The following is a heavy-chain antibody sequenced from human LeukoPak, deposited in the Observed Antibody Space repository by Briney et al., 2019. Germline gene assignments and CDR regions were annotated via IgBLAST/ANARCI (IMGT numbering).Heavy chain of an antibody. CDR2: INPSGGST. V-gene: IGHV1-46*01. CDR1: GYTFTSYY. D-gene: IGHD4-23*01. Sequence: GASVKVSCKASGYTFTSYYMHWVRQAPGQALEWMGIINPSGGSTSYAQKFQGRVTMTRDMSTSTVYMELSSLRSEDTAVYYCARMTTVVKDDYWGQGTLVTVSS. J-gene: IGHJ4*02. CDR3: ARMTTVVKDDY.